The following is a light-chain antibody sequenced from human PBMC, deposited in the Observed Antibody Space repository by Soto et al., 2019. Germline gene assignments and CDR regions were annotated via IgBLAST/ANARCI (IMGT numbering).Light chain of an antibody. Sequence: EIVLTQSPGTLSLSPGERDTLSCRASQSVSSSYLAWNQQKPGQAPRLLIYGASSRATGIPDRFSGSGSGTDFTLTISRLEPEDFAVYYCQQYGSSRWTFGQGTKV. CDR1: QSVSSSY. CDR3: QQYGSSRWT. J-gene: IGKJ1*01. CDR2: GAS. V-gene: IGKV3-20*01.